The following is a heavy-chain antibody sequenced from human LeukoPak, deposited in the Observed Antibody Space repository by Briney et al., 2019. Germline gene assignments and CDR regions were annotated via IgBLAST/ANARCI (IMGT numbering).Heavy chain of an antibody. J-gene: IGHJ4*02. V-gene: IGHV3-23*01. CDR3: AKVPYDSGGYYYSDY. D-gene: IGHD3-22*01. Sequence: GGSLRLSCAASGFTFSSYGMSWVRQAPGKGLEWVSAISGSGGSTYYADSVKGRFTISRDNSKNTLYLQMNSLRAEDTAVYYCAKVPYDSGGYYYSDYWGQGTLVTVSS. CDR1: GFTFSSYG. CDR2: ISGSGGST.